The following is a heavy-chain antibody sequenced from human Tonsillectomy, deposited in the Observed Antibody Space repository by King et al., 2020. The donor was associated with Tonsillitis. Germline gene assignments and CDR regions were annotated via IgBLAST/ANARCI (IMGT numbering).Heavy chain of an antibody. CDR3: TRDKYYGSGSYGPDY. Sequence: VQLVESGGGLVQPGRSLRLSCTASGFTFGDYAMSWFRQAPGKGLEWVGFIRSKAYGGTTEYAASVKGRFTISRDDSKSIAYLQMNSLKTEDTAGYYCTRDKYYGSGSYGPDYWGQGTLVTVSS. D-gene: IGHD3-10*01. CDR2: IRSKAYGGTT. J-gene: IGHJ4*02. CDR1: GFTFGDYA. V-gene: IGHV3-49*03.